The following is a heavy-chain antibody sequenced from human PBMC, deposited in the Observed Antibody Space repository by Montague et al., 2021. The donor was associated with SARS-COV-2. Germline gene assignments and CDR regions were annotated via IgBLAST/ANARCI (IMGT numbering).Heavy chain of an antibody. D-gene: IGHD3-22*01. V-gene: IGHV4-34*01. CDR1: GGPFSDSY. CDR2: INHRGTS. CDR3: ARGRQHFNMIVVVMTGGEYYFDY. Sequence: SETLSLTCAVYGGPFSDSYWSWIRQPPGKGLEWIGEINHRGTSNYNPSLKSRVSISVDTSKNQFSLYLGSVTAADTAVYYCARGRQHFNMIVVVMTGGEYYFDYWAQGTLVTVSS. J-gene: IGHJ4*02.